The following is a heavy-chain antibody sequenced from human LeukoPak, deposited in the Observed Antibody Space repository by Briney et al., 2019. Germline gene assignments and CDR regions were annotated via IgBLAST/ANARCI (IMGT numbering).Heavy chain of an antibody. Sequence: SETLSLTCTVSGGSVSSGSYYWSWIRQPPGKGLEWIGYICYSGSTNYNPSLKSRVTISVDTSKNQFSLKLSSVTAADTAVYYCARDRCSSTSCYVDYWGQGTLVTVSS. D-gene: IGHD2-2*01. CDR2: ICYSGST. CDR3: ARDRCSSTSCYVDY. CDR1: GGSVSSGSYY. V-gene: IGHV4-61*01. J-gene: IGHJ4*02.